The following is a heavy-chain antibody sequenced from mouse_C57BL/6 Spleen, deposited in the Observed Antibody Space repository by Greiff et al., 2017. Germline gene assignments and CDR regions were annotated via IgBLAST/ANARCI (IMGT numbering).Heavy chain of an antibody. V-gene: IGHV1-69*01. CDR2: IDPSDSYT. Sequence: QVQLQQPGAELVMPGASVKLSCKASGYTFTSYWMHWVKQRPGQGLEWIGEIDPSDSYTNYNQKFKGKSTLTVDKSSSTAYMQLSSLTSEDSAVYYCAISNRYWYFDVWGTGTTVTVSS. J-gene: IGHJ1*03. D-gene: IGHD2-5*01. CDR1: GYTFTSYW. CDR3: AISNRYWYFDV.